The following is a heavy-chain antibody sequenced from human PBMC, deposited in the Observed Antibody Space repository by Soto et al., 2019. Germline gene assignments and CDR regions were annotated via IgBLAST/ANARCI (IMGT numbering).Heavy chain of an antibody. CDR2: IIPIFGTA. Sequence: SVKVSCKASGGTFSSYAISWVRQAPGQGLEWMGGIIPIFGTANYAQKFQGRVTITADESTGTAYTELSSLRSEDTAVYYCASGYSNYAYGMDVWGQGTTVTVSS. CDR1: GGTFSSYA. V-gene: IGHV1-69*13. J-gene: IGHJ6*02. CDR3: ASGYSNYAYGMDV. D-gene: IGHD4-4*01.